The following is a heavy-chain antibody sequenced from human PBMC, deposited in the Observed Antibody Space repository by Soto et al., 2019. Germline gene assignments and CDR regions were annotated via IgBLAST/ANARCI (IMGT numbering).Heavy chain of an antibody. V-gene: IGHV3-74*01. D-gene: IGHD1-1*01. Sequence: GGSLRLSCAASGFTFSSYAMSWVRQAPGKGLEWVSHIGPDGSSTRDADSVQGRFTISRDNARNTLYLQMNSLRDEDTAAYYCARDNNWSYDYWGQGILVTVSS. CDR2: IGPDGSST. J-gene: IGHJ4*02. CDR3: ARDNNWSYDY. CDR1: GFTFSSYA.